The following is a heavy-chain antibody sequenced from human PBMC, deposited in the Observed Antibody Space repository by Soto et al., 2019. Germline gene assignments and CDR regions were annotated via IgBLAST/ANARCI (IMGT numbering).Heavy chain of an antibody. CDR1: GFTFSNYA. CDR2: ISDTGDST. D-gene: IGHD4-17*01. J-gene: IGHJ4*02. V-gene: IGHV3-23*01. Sequence: EVQLLESGGDLVQPGGSLRLSCAASGFTFSNYAMSWVRQAPGKGLEWVSTISDTGDSTYYADSGRGRFNISRDNFKSTLYLQMVSLRAEDTAVFFCAKSPLSRNPRLTLTTCFDYWGQGALVTVSS. CDR3: AKSPLSRNPRLTLTTCFDY.